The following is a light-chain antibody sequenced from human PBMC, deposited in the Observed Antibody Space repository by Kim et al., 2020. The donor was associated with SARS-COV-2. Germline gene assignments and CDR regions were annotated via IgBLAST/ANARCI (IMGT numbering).Light chain of an antibody. J-gene: IGLJ3*02. Sequence: QLVLTQSPSASASLGASVKLTCTLSSGHSSYAIAWHQQQPEKGPRYLMKLNSDGSHSKGDGIPDRFSGSSSGDERYLTISSLQSEDEADYYSQTWGTGIQVFGGGTQLTVL. V-gene: IGLV4-69*01. CDR2: LNSDGSH. CDR1: SGHSSYA. CDR3: QTWGTGIQV.